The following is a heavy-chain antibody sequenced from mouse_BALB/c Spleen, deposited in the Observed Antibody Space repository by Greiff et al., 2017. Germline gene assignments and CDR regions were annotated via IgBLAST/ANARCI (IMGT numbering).Heavy chain of an antibody. CDR1: GFTFSDYG. CDR3: ARDDGNYALDY. V-gene: IGHV5-15*02. CDR2: ISNLAYSI. J-gene: IGHJ2*01. D-gene: IGHD2-1*01. Sequence: DVMLVESGGGLVQPGGSRKLSCAASGFTFSDYGMAWVRQAPGKGPEWVAFISNLAYSIYYADTVTGRFTISRENAKNTLYLEMSSLRSEDTAMYYCARDDGNYALDYWGQGTTLTVSS.